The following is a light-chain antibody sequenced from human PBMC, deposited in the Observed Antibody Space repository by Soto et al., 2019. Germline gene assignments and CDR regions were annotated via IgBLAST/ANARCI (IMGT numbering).Light chain of an antibody. CDR2: AAS. CDR3: QQSYNTPWT. CDR1: QSIGNF. J-gene: IGKJ1*01. V-gene: IGKV1-39*01. Sequence: DIQMTQSPSSLSASVGDRVTITCRASQSIGNFLNWYQQKPGRAPKLLIYAASSLHSGVPSRFSGTGSGTDFTLTISSLQPEDFATYSCQQSYNTPWTFGRGTKVDIK.